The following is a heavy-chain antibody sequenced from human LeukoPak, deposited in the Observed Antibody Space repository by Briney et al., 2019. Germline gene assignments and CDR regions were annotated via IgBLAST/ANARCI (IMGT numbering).Heavy chain of an antibody. V-gene: IGHV4-34*01. CDR1: GGSFSGYY. D-gene: IGHD6-13*01. J-gene: IGHJ4*02. CDR3: ARGAIAAAGTQVDY. CDR2: INHSGST. Sequence: SETLSLTCAVYGGSFSGYYWSWIRQPPGKGLEWIGEINHSGSTNYNPSLKSRVTISVDTSKNQFSLKLSSVTAADTAVYYCARGAIAAAGTQVDYWGQGILVTVSS.